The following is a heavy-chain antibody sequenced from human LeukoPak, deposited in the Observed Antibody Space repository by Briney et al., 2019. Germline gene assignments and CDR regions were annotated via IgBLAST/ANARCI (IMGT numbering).Heavy chain of an antibody. CDR2: IIPIFGTA. CDR1: GGTFSSYA. Sequence: GASVKVSCKASGGTFSSYAISWVRQAPGQGLEWMGGIIPIFGTANYAQKFQGRVTITADESTSTAYMELSSLRSEDTAVYYCARAVWFGELLSHFDYWGQGTLVTVSS. V-gene: IGHV1-69*01. D-gene: IGHD3-10*01. J-gene: IGHJ4*02. CDR3: ARAVWFGELLSHFDY.